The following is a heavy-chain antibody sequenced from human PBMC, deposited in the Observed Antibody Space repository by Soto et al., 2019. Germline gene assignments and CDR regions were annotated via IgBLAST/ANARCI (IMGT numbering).Heavy chain of an antibody. Sequence: ASVKVSCKASGYTFTSYGISWVRQAPGQGLEWMGWISAYNGNTNYAQKLQGRVTMTTDTSTSTAYMELRSLRSDDTAVYYCARDMYSSSPGPDAFDIWGQGTMVTVSS. CDR1: GYTFTSYG. CDR2: ISAYNGNT. D-gene: IGHD6-6*01. V-gene: IGHV1-18*01. J-gene: IGHJ3*02. CDR3: ARDMYSSSPGPDAFDI.